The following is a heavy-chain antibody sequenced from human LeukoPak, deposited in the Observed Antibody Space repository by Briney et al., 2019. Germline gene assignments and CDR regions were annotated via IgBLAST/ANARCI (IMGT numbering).Heavy chain of an antibody. D-gene: IGHD6-13*01. CDR1: GGSLSDSY. Sequence: KPSETLSLTCTVSGGSLSDSYWSWLRQPPGKGLEWIGYMYHTGKTNYNAALKSRVTISVGTSINQFSLKLTSVTAADTAVYFCATTPGIEVAGLEYFQHWGLGAQVTVSS. CDR3: ATTPGIEVAGLEYFQH. CDR2: MYHTGKT. J-gene: IGHJ1*01. V-gene: IGHV4-59*01.